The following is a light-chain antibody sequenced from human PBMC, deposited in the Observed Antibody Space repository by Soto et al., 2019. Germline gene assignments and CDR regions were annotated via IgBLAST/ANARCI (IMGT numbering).Light chain of an antibody. CDR1: QSVRSNY. J-gene: IGKJ4*01. Sequence: EIGLTQSPGTLSLSPGERATLSCRASQSVRSNYLAWYQQKPGQAPRFLIYDASSRATGIPDRFSGSGSGKDFTLTISRLEPEDFAVYYCQQYGSSPLTFGGGTKVEIK. V-gene: IGKV3-20*01. CDR3: QQYGSSPLT. CDR2: DAS.